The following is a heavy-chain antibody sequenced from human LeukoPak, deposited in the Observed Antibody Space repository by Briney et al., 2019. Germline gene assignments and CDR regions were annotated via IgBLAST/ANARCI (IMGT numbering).Heavy chain of an antibody. J-gene: IGHJ4*02. CDR3: ARTSLTPGIAVAGTSDY. CDR2: IDWDDDK. Sequence: SGPTLVNPTQTLTLTRTFSGFSLSTSGMCVSWIRQPPGKALEWLARIDWDDDKYYSTSLKTRLTISKDTSKNQVVLTMTNMDPVDTATYYCARTSLTPGIAVAGTSDYWGQGTLVTVSS. V-gene: IGHV2-70*11. CDR1: GFSLSTSGMC. D-gene: IGHD6-19*01.